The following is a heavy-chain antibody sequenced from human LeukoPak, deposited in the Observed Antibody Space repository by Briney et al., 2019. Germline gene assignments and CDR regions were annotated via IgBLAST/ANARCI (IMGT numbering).Heavy chain of an antibody. D-gene: IGHD2-15*01. V-gene: IGHV1-3*02. CDR1: GYTFTSYA. J-gene: IGHJ6*03. Sequence: GASVKVSCKASGYTFTSYAMHWVRQAPGQRLEWMGWSNAGNGNTKYSQEFQGRVTITRDTSASTAYMELSRLRSDDTAVYYCARGRCSGGSCYVDYYYYYMDVWGKGTTVTISS. CDR3: ARGRCSGGSCYVDYYYYYMDV. CDR2: SNAGNGNT.